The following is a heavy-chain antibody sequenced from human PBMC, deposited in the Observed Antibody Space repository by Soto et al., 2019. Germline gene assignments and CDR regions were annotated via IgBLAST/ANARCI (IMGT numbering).Heavy chain of an antibody. Sequence: SETLSLTCTVSGGSISSYYWSWIRQPPGKGLEWIGYIYYSGSTNYNPSLKSRVTISVDTSKNQFSPKLSSVTAADTAVYYCARVVVGATEYFQHWGQGTLVTVSS. CDR2: IYYSGST. V-gene: IGHV4-59*08. CDR3: ARVVVGATEYFQH. CDR1: GGSISSYY. D-gene: IGHD1-26*01. J-gene: IGHJ1*01.